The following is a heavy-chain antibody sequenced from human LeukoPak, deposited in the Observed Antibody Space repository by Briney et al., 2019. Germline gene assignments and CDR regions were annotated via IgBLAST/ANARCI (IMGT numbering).Heavy chain of an antibody. D-gene: IGHD4-11*01. V-gene: IGHV3-73*01. Sequence: GGSLRLSCAASGFTFSGSAMHWVRQASGKGLEWVGRIRSKANSYATAYAASVKGRFTISRDDSKNTAYLQMNSLKAEDTAVYYCTRRSVYSKVDYYYYMDVWGKGTTVTVSS. CDR1: GFTFSGSA. CDR3: TRRSVYSKVDYYYYMDV. CDR2: IRSKANSYAT. J-gene: IGHJ6*03.